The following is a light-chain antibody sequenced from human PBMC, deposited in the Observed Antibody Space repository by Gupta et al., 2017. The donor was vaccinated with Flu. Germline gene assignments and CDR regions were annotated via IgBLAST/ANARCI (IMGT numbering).Light chain of an antibody. J-gene: IGKJ4*01. CDR3: QQYNNWPLT. V-gene: IGKV3-15*01. CDR2: GAS. CDR1: QSVGSA. Sequence: PATLSVSPGERAARSCRASQSVGSALAWYQQKPGQAPKLLIYGASTKTSYFPARFSGSGSGTEFTLTISSLQSEDCAIYYCQQYNNWPLTFGGGTKVEIK.